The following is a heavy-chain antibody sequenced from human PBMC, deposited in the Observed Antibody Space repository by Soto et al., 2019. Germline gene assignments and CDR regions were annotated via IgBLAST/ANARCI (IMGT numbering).Heavy chain of an antibody. V-gene: IGHV4-4*07. CDR2: IYTRGST. J-gene: IGHJ4*02. D-gene: IGHD6-6*01. CDR3: ARKGRSSSSPFNY. Sequence: QVQLQESGPGLVKPSETLSLTCTVSGGSISSYYWSWIRQPAGKGLEWIGRIYTRGSTNYNPSLKSRVTMSVDPSKNQFSLKLSSVTAADTAVYYCARKGRSSSSPFNYWGQGTLVTVSS. CDR1: GGSISSYY.